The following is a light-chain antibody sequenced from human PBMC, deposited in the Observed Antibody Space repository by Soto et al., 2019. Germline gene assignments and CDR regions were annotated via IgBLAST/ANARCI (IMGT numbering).Light chain of an antibody. CDR1: SSDVGGYNS. Sequence: QSALTQPASVSGSPGLSIAISCTGTSSDVGGYNSVSWYQQHPGKAPKLEIYDVTSRPSGVSNRFSGSKSGNTASLTISGLQAEDEGDYYCSSYRTGGSYVFGTGTKLTVL. CDR2: DVT. V-gene: IGLV2-14*01. J-gene: IGLJ1*01. CDR3: SSYRTGGSYV.